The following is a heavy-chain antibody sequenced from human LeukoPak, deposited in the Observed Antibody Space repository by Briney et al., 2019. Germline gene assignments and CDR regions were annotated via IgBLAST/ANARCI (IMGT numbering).Heavy chain of an antibody. V-gene: IGHV3-30*18. Sequence: GRSLRLSCAASGFTFSSYVMHWVLQAPGKGLEWVAVISYDGINKYYADSVKGRFTISRDNSKNTLYLKMNSLRAEDTAVYYCAKDRALYSSGWYYFDYWGQGTLVTVSS. CDR1: GFTFSSYV. CDR3: AKDRALYSSGWYYFDY. D-gene: IGHD6-19*01. CDR2: ISYDGINK. J-gene: IGHJ4*02.